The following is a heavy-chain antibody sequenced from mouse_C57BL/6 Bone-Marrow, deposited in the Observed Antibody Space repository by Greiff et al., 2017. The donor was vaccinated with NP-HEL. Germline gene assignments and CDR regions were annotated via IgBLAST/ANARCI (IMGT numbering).Heavy chain of an antibody. V-gene: IGHV1-81*01. J-gene: IGHJ1*03. Sequence: VKLQQSGAELARPGASVKLSCKASGYTFTSYGISWVKQRTGQGLEWIGEIYPRSGNTYYNEKFKGKATLTADKSSSTAYMDLRSLTSADSAVYFWARYCTTVVAHWYFDVWGTGTTVTVSS. D-gene: IGHD1-1*01. CDR3: ARYCTTVVAHWYFDV. CDR2: IYPRSGNT. CDR1: GYTFTSYG.